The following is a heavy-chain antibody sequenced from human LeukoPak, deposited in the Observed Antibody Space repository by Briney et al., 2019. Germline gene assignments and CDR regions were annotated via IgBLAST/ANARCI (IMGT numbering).Heavy chain of an antibody. Sequence: GGSLRLSCAASEFTFSSYAMSWVRQAPGKGLEWVSTITGSADNTYYADSVQGRFAISRDNSKNTLYLQMNSLRAEDTAVYYCAKDHISSWGQGYFDSWGQGTLVTVSS. CDR3: AKDHISSWGQGYFDS. J-gene: IGHJ4*02. CDR2: ITGSADNT. D-gene: IGHD6-13*01. CDR1: EFTFSSYA. V-gene: IGHV3-23*01.